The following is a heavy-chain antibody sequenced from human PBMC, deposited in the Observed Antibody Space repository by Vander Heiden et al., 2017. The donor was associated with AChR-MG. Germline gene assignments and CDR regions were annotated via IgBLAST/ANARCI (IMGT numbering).Heavy chain of an antibody. Sequence: EVQLLESGGGLVQPGGSLRLSCAASGFTFSRYAMSWVRQAPGKGLEWVSAISGSGGSTYYADSVKGRFTISRDNSKNTLYLQMNSLRAEDTAVYYCAKRRGSRITIFGVVPNWFDPWGQGTLVTVSS. V-gene: IGHV3-23*01. CDR2: ISGSGGST. CDR1: GFTFSRYA. J-gene: IGHJ5*02. D-gene: IGHD3-3*01. CDR3: AKRRGSRITIFGVVPNWFDP.